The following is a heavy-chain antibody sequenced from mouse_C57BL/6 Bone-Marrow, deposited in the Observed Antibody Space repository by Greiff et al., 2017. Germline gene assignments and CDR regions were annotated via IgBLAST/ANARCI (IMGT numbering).Heavy chain of an antibody. D-gene: IGHD2-1*01. Sequence: EVQLQQSGAELVRPGASVKLSCTASGFNIKDYYLHWVKQRPEQGLEWIGRIDPEDGDTAYAPKLQGKATMTADTSSNTAYLQLSSLTSEDTAVYYCTDGNYWYFDVWGTGTTVTVSS. CDR3: TDGNYWYFDV. CDR1: GFNIKDYY. J-gene: IGHJ1*03. CDR2: IDPEDGDT. V-gene: IGHV14-1*01.